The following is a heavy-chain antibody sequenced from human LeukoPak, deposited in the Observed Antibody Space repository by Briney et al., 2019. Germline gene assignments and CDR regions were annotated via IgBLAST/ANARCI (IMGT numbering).Heavy chain of an antibody. CDR2: INPSGGST. V-gene: IGHV1-46*01. Sequence: GASVKVSCKASGYTFTSYYMHWVRQAPGQGLEWMGIINPSGGSTSYAQKFQGRVTMTRDTSTSTVYMELSSLRSEDTAVYYCERVRGSSSFVVPYYYYGMDVWGQGTTVTVSS. J-gene: IGHJ6*02. CDR1: GYTFTSYY. CDR3: ERVRGSSSFVVPYYYYGMDV. D-gene: IGHD6-6*01.